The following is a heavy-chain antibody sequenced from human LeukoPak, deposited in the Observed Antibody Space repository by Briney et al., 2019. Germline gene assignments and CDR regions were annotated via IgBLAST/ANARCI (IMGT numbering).Heavy chain of an antibody. V-gene: IGHV1-2*02. CDR2: IDPTIGGT. J-gene: IGHJ3*01. D-gene: IGHD3-22*01. Sequence: GASVKVSCKASGYTFSDFFIHWVRQAPGQGLEWMGSIDPTIGGTRNAQRFQGRVSMTRDTSMSTAYMELIRLTSGDTAVYFCAREYYDNNGRKYGFDVWGQGTVVTVSS. CDR3: AREYYDNNGRKYGFDV. CDR1: GYTFSDFF.